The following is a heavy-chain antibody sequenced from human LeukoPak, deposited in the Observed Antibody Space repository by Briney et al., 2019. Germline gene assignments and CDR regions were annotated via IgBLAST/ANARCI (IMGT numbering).Heavy chain of an antibody. CDR3: ARGRRYSGRHDASDI. Sequence: KPSEPLSLTCTVSGGSIGSYYWSWIRQPPGKGLEWTGYIDYSGTTNYNPSLKSRVTISLDMAKNQFSLKLSSVTAADTAVYYCARGRRYSGRHDASDIWGQGTMVTVSS. CDR2: IDYSGTT. V-gene: IGHV4-59*12. CDR1: GGSIGSYY. D-gene: IGHD1-26*01. J-gene: IGHJ3*02.